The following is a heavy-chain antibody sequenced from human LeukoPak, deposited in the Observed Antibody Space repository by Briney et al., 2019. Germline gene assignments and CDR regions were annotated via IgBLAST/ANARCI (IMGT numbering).Heavy chain of an antibody. J-gene: IGHJ6*04. CDR1: GGSISGYS. CDR2: IYYSGST. V-gene: IGHV4-59*01. D-gene: IGHD3-22*01. Sequence: SETLSLTCTVSGGSISGYSWSWIRQSPGKGLEWIGYIYYSGSTNYNPSLKSRVTISVDTSKNQFSLKLSSVTAADTAVYYCARERGNYYDSSGLMDVWGKGTTVTISS. CDR3: ARERGNYYDSSGLMDV.